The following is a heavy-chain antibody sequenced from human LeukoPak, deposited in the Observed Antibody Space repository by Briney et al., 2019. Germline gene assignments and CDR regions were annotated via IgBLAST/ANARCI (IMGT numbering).Heavy chain of an antibody. CDR2: ISGDGTRT. Sequence: GGSLRLSCAASGFSFSSYAMTWARQAPVKGLEWVSAISGDGTRTYYADSVKGRFTISRDNSKNTLYLQMNSLRAEDTAVYYCAAQKGLDYWGQGTLVTVSS. V-gene: IGHV3-23*01. CDR1: GFSFSSYA. J-gene: IGHJ4*02. CDR3: AAQKGLDY.